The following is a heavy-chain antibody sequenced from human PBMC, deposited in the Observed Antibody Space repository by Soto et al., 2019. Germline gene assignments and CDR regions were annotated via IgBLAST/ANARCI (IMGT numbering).Heavy chain of an antibody. Sequence: QVQLVESGGGVVQPGRSLRLSCAASGFTFSSYGMHWVRQAPGKGLEWVAVIWYDGSNKYYADSVKGRFTISRDNSKNTLYLKMNSLRAEDTAVYYCARDGRYCGGDCYSYYYYYGMDVWGQGTTVTVSS. J-gene: IGHJ6*02. D-gene: IGHD2-21*02. CDR3: ARDGRYCGGDCYSYYYYYGMDV. CDR2: IWYDGSNK. V-gene: IGHV3-33*01. CDR1: GFTFSSYG.